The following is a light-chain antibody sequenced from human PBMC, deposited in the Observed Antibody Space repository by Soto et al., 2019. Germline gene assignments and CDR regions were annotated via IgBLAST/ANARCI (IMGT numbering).Light chain of an antibody. CDR2: AAS. V-gene: IGKV1-39*01. J-gene: IGKJ5*01. Sequence: DIQMTQSPSSLSASVGDRVTITCRASQSISSYLNWYHQKPGKAPKLLIYAASSLQSGVPSRFSGSGSGTDFTLTISSLQPEDFATYYCQQNYSNPRTFGQGTRLEIK. CDR1: QSISSY. CDR3: QQNYSNPRT.